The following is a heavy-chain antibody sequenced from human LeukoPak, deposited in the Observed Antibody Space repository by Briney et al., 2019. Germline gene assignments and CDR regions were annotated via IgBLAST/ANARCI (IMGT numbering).Heavy chain of an antibody. CDR3: ARASYYGSEIDS. Sequence: GASVKVSCKASGYTFTAYYMHWVRRAPGQGLDWMGRINPNSGGTNFAQKFQGRVTMTRDTSISTAYMELSRLRSDDTAVYYCARASYYGSEIDSWGQGTLVTVSS. J-gene: IGHJ4*02. CDR2: INPNSGGT. V-gene: IGHV1-2*06. D-gene: IGHD3-10*01. CDR1: GYTFTAYY.